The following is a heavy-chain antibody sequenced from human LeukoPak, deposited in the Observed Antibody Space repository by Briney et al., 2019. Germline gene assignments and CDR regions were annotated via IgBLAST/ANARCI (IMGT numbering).Heavy chain of an antibody. J-gene: IGHJ4*02. D-gene: IGHD6-19*01. CDR3: AKDSSGWYGYFDY. CDR2: ISYDGSNK. V-gene: IGHV3-30*18. CDR1: GFTFSSYG. Sequence: PGGSQRLSCAASGFTFSSYGMHWVRQAPGKGLEWVAVISYDGSNKYYADSVKGRFTISRDNSKNTLYLQMNSLRAEDTAVYYCAKDSSGWYGYFDYWGQGTLVTVSS.